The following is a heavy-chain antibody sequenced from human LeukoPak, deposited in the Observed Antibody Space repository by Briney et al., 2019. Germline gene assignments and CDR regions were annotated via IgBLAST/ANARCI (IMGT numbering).Heavy chain of an antibody. Sequence: GGCLRLSCAASGFTFSSYAMSWVRQAPGKGLEWGSAISGSGGSTYYADSVKGRFTISRDNSKNTLYLQMNSLRAEDTAVYYCAKGCSSTSCYHSFDYWGQGTLVTVSS. CDR3: AKGCSSTSCYHSFDY. J-gene: IGHJ4*02. CDR2: ISGSGGST. D-gene: IGHD2-2*01. CDR1: GFTFSSYA. V-gene: IGHV3-23*01.